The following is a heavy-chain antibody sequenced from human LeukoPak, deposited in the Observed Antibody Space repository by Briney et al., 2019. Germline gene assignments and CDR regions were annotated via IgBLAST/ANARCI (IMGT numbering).Heavy chain of an antibody. D-gene: IGHD1-1*01. CDR1: GFIFSIYG. Sequence: QSGGSLRLSCAASGFIFSIYGMHWVRQAPGKGLECVAFIRYDGSNKYYADSVKGRFTISRDSSKNMLNLQMNSLRSEDTAVYYCAKLQLERADPFDYWGQGTLVTVSS. CDR3: AKLQLERADPFDY. J-gene: IGHJ4*02. V-gene: IGHV3-30*02. CDR2: IRYDGSNK.